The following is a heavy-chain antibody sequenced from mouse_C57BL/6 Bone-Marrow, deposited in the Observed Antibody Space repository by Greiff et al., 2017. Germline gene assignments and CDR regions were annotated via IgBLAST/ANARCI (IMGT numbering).Heavy chain of an antibody. V-gene: IGHV1-4*01. CDR1: GYTFTSYT. CDR2: INPSSGYT. CDR3: ARRGLRLGYFDV. Sequence: QVQLQQSGAELARPGASVKMSCKASGYTFTSYTMHWVKQRPGQGLEWIGYINPSSGYTKYNQKFKDKATLTADKSSSTAYMQLSSLTSEDSAVYYCARRGLRLGYFDVWGTGTTVTVSS. D-gene: IGHD2-2*01. J-gene: IGHJ1*03.